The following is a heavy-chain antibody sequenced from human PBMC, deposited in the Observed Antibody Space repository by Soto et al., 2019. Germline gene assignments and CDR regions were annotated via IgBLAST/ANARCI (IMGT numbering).Heavy chain of an antibody. CDR2: ISYDGSNK. J-gene: IGHJ4*02. Sequence: GGSLRLSCAASGFTFSSYGMHWVRQAPGKGLEWVAVISYDGSNKYYADSVKGRFTISRDNSKNTLYLQMNSLRAEDTAVYYCAKDVEASGSYFDYWGQGTLVTVSS. CDR1: GFTFSSYG. V-gene: IGHV3-30*18. CDR3: AKDVEASGSYFDY. D-gene: IGHD1-26*01.